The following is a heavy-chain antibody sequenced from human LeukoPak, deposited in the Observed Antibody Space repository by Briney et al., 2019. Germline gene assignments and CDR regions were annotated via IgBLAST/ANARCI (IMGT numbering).Heavy chain of an antibody. CDR3: ARFRPHGYYDTFDI. Sequence: RGSVRVSCQASGYTFTNYGVNWVRQAPGEGLEWMGWINTNSGDPTYAQGLRGGFVFYLDTSVRTAYMQISSLRAEHTAVSYCARFRPHGYYDTFDIWGQGTMVTVS. CDR1: GYTFTNYG. D-gene: IGHD5-18*01. J-gene: IGHJ3*02. V-gene: IGHV7-4-1*02. CDR2: INTNSGDP.